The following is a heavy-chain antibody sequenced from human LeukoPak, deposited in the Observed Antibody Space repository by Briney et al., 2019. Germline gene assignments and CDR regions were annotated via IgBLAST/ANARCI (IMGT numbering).Heavy chain of an antibody. CDR2: ISGSGGST. Sequence: GGSLRLSCAASGFTFSSYAMSWVRQAPGKGLEWVSAISGSGGSTYYADSVKGRFTISRDNSKNTLYLQMNSLRAEDTAVYYCAREYAVYSSSSRAFGIWGQGTMVTVSS. V-gene: IGHV3-23*01. CDR1: GFTFSSYA. J-gene: IGHJ3*02. CDR3: AREYAVYSSSSRAFGI. D-gene: IGHD6-6*01.